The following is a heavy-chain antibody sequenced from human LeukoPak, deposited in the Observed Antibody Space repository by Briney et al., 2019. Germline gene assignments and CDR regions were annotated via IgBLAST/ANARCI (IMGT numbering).Heavy chain of an antibody. D-gene: IGHD3-9*01. J-gene: IGHJ6*02. Sequence: SETLSLTCTVSGGSISSSSYYWGWIRQPPGKGLEWIGSIYYSGSTYYNPSLKSRVTISVDTSKNQFSLKLSSVTAADTAVYYCARDLRYDVLTGYYPVYYYYGMDVWGQGTTVTVSS. V-gene: IGHV4-39*07. CDR2: IYYSGST. CDR3: ARDLRYDVLTGYYPVYYYYGMDV. CDR1: GGSISSSSYY.